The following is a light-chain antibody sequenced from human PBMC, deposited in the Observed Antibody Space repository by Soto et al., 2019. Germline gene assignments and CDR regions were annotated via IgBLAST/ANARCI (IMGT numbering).Light chain of an antibody. V-gene: IGLV3-21*04. CDR2: YDS. CDR1: NIGSKS. J-gene: IGLJ2*01. Sequence: SYELTHPPSVSVAPGKTARITCGGNNIGSKSVHWYQQKPGQAPVLVIYYDSDRPSGIPERFSGSNSGNTATLTISRVEAGDEADYYCQVWDSSSDPVVFGGGTKVTVL. CDR3: QVWDSSSDPVV.